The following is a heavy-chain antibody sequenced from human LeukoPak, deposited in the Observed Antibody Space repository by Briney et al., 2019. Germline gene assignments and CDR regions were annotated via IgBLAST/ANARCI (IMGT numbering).Heavy chain of an antibody. CDR2: ISSSGTTT. Sequence: GGSLRLSCAASGFTVSSNYMSWVRQAPGKGPEWVSYISSSGTTTYYADSVKGRFTISRDNAKNSLYLQMNSLRAEDTAVYYCVRRGLIETEYLERWGQGTLVIVSS. D-gene: IGHD3-10*01. CDR1: GFTVSSNY. J-gene: IGHJ1*01. CDR3: VRRGLIETEYLER. V-gene: IGHV3-11*04.